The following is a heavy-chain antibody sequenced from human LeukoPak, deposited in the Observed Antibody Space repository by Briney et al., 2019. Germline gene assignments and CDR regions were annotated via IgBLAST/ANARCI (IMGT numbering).Heavy chain of an antibody. Sequence: ASVKVSCKASGYTFTTYGINWVRQAPGQGLEWMGWISGYTGNTNYAQKIQGRVTMTTDTSTRTAYMELRSLRSDDTAVYYCAGLITRGNSFGSDYWGQGTLVTVSS. D-gene: IGHD5-18*01. CDR3: AGLITRGNSFGSDY. J-gene: IGHJ4*02. CDR2: ISGYTGNT. CDR1: GYTFTTYG. V-gene: IGHV1-18*01.